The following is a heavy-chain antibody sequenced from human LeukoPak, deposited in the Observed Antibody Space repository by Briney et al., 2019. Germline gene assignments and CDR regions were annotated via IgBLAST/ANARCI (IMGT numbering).Heavy chain of an antibody. CDR1: GASISSGTYY. CDR3: ARHVVGPGYSSIPNLDY. V-gene: IGHV4-39*01. J-gene: IGHJ4*02. CDR2: LYYGGNT. D-gene: IGHD2-21*01. Sequence: SETLSLTCSVSGASISSGTYYWAWIRQPPGKGLEWIGSLYYGGNTHYNPSLESRVTISVDTSRNRLSVRLTSVTAADTAVYYARHVVGPGYSSIPNLDYWGRGTQVTVSS.